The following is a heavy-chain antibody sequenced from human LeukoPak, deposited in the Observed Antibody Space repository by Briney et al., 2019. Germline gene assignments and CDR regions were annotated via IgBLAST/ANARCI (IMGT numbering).Heavy chain of an antibody. CDR1: GYSISSGYY. CDR3: ARQQRGYSGYDPGSFDY. Sequence: PSETLSLTCTVSGYSISSGYYWGWIRQPPGKGLEWIGRIYTSGSTNYNPSLKSRVTMSVDTSKNQFSLKLSSVTAADTAVYYCARQQRGYSGYDPGSFDYWGQGTLVTVSS. V-gene: IGHV4-38-2*02. J-gene: IGHJ4*02. CDR2: IYTSGST. D-gene: IGHD5-12*01.